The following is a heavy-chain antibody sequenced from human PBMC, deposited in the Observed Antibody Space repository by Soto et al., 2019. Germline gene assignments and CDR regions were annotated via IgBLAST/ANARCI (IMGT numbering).Heavy chain of an antibody. CDR3: AGFSPHLGSSLPDDY. J-gene: IGHJ4*02. CDR1: GYTFTSYG. D-gene: IGHD6-13*01. CDR2: ISAYNGNT. V-gene: IGHV1-18*01. Sequence: QVQLVQSGAEVKKPGASVKVSCKASGYTFTSYGISWVRQAPGQGLEWMGWISAYNGNTNYAQKLQGRVTMTTDTSTSTAYMELRSLKSDDTAVYYCAGFSPHLGSSLPDDYWGQGTLVTVSS.